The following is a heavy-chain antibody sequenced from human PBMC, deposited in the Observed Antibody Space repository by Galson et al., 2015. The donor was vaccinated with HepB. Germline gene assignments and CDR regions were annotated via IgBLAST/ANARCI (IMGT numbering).Heavy chain of an antibody. D-gene: IGHD3-10*01. Sequence: SLRLSCAASGFTFSSYAMHWVRQAPGKGLEWVAVISYDGSNKYYADSVKGRFTISRDNSKNTLYLQMNSLRAEDTAVYYCARDFRGAEPDYWGQGTLVTVSS. CDR2: ISYDGSNK. V-gene: IGHV3-30*04. J-gene: IGHJ4*02. CDR1: GFTFSSYA. CDR3: ARDFRGAEPDY.